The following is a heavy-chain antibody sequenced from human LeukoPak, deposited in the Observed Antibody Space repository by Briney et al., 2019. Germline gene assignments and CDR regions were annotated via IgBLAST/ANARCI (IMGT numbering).Heavy chain of an antibody. V-gene: IGHV3-23*01. D-gene: IGHD1-26*01. CDR1: GFTFSSYA. CDR2: ISGSGGST. Sequence: GGSLRLSCAASGFTFSSYAMSWVRQAPGKGLEWVSAISGSGGSTYYADSVKGRFTISRDNSKNTLYLQMNSLRAEDAAVYYCARAVTGGLFDYWGQGTLVTVSS. CDR3: ARAVTGGLFDY. J-gene: IGHJ4*02.